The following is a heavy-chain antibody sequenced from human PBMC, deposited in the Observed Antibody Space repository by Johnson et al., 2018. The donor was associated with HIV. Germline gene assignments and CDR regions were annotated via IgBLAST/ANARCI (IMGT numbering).Heavy chain of an antibody. D-gene: IGHD3-10*01. V-gene: IGHV3-30*02. Sequence: QVQLVESGGTLVQPGGSLRLSCAASGFTFSGYGMHWVRQAPGKGLEWVAFIRYDGSNKYYADSVKGRFTISRDNSKNTLYLQMNSLRAEDTAVYYCAKDRDYYGSGLIWGQGTMVTVSS. CDR1: GFTFSGYG. CDR2: IRYDGSNK. CDR3: AKDRDYYGSGLI. J-gene: IGHJ3*02.